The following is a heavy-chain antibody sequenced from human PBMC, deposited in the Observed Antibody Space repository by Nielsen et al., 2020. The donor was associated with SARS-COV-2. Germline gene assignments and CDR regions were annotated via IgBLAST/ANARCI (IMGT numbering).Heavy chain of an antibody. J-gene: IGHJ4*02. CDR1: GFTFSSYA. CDR3: AKEWCMLS. V-gene: IGHV3-30*18. Sequence: GGSLRLSCAASGFTFSSYAMHWVRQAPGKGLEWVAVISYDGSNKYYADSVKGRFTISRDNSKNTLYLQMNSLRAEDTAVYYCAKEWCMLSWGQGTLVTVSS. D-gene: IGHD2-8*02. CDR2: ISYDGSNK.